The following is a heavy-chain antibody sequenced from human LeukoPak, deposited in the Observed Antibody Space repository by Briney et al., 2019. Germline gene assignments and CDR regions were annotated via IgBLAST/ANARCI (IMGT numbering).Heavy chain of an antibody. CDR1: GFTSSTYG. V-gene: IGHV3-33*06. J-gene: IGHJ6*03. CDR2: IWYDGSSK. D-gene: IGHD1-14*01. CDR3: AKDSNPAGYYYMDV. Sequence: GGSLRLSCAASGFTSSTYGMYWDRQAPGKGLDWVAVIWYDGSSKYYADSVKGRFTISRDNSKNTLYLQMNSLRAEDTAVYYCAKDSNPAGYYYMDVWGKGTTVTVSS.